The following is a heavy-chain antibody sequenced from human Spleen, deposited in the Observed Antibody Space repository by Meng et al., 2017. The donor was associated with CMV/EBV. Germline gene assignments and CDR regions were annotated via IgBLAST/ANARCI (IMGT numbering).Heavy chain of an antibody. CDR2: VNGYNGNT. CDR3: ASGLSSNGYYLDPDFDY. Sequence: ASVQVSCKASGYTFISFGIGWVRQAPGQGLEWMGWVNGYNGNTIYAQKLQGRVTMTTDTSTSTAYMELTSLTFDDTAVYYCASGLSSNGYYLDPDFDYWGQGTLVTVSS. J-gene: IGHJ4*02. CDR1: GYTFISFG. V-gene: IGHV1-18*01. D-gene: IGHD3-22*01.